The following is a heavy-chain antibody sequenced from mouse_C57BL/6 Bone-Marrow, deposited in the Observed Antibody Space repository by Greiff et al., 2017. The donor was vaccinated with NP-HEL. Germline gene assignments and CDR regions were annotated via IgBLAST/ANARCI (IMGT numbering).Heavy chain of an antibody. J-gene: IGHJ4*01. CDR3: ARGLKSLRNYYAMDY. CDR2: IDPSDSYT. CDR1: GYTFTSYW. V-gene: IGHV1-59*01. Sequence: QVQLQQPGAELVRPGTSVKLSCKASGYTFTSYWMHWVKQRPGQGLEWIGVIDPSDSYTNYNQKFKGKATLTVDTSSSTAYMQLSSLTSEDYAVYYCARGLKSLRNYYAMDYWGQGTLVTVSS.